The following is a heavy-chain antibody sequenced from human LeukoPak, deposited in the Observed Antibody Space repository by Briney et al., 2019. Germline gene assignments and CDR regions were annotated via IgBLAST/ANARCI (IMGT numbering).Heavy chain of an antibody. Sequence: GGSLRLSCAASGFTFGSYAMHWVRQAPGKGLEWVAVISYDGSNKYYADSVKGRFTISRDNSKNTLYLQMNSLRAEDTAVYYCAREDDYSGYYYYGMDVWGQGATVTVSS. CDR2: ISYDGSNK. CDR3: AREDDYSGYYYYGMDV. V-gene: IGHV3-30*04. D-gene: IGHD4-11*01. CDR1: GFTFGSYA. J-gene: IGHJ6*02.